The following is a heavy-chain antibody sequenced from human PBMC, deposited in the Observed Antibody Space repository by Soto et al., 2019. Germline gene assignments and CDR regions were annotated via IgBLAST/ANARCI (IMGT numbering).Heavy chain of an antibody. D-gene: IGHD4-17*01. Sequence: QVQLVESGGGLVQPGGSLRLSCAASGFTFRGFCMRWVRQAPGKGLEWISQIIGSCSTIYYADSVKGRFTISRDNAKNSLYLKMISPRAGDTAVYYCATGPLALGAPTQERFYYYVDVWGKGTTVPVS. V-gene: IGHV3-11*01. CDR1: GFTFRGFC. CDR3: ATGPLALGAPTQERFYYYVDV. J-gene: IGHJ6*03. CDR2: IIGSCSTI.